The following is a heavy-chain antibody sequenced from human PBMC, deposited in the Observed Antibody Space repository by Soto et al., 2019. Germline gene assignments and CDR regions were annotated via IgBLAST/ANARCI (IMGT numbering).Heavy chain of an antibody. J-gene: IGHJ4*02. V-gene: IGHV3-23*01. CDR2: ITGGSGFT. CDR1: GFTFSTFA. D-gene: IGHD1-26*01. CDR3: AKSGPTNYFDF. Sequence: EVQLLASGGGFVQPGGSLRLSCAASGFTFSTFAMNWVRQAPGKGLEWVSGITGGSGFTFYADSVKGRFTISRDDSENTLFLQMSSLRAEDTAKYYCAKSGPTNYFDFWGQGTLVTVSS.